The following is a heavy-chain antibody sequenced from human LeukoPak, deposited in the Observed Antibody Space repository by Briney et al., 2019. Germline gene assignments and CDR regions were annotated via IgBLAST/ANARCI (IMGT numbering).Heavy chain of an antibody. CDR3: ARNGMYYNGLTGYLPGVFDI. CDR2: IYYSAST. J-gene: IGHJ3*02. D-gene: IGHD3-9*01. Sequence: PSETLSLTCTVSGGSISSSSYYRGWIRQPPGKGLEWIGSIYYSASTAYNPSLKSRVTLSVHTSKNQVSLKLTSVTAADAAVYFCARNGMYYNGLTGYLPGVFDIWGQGTVVTVSS. CDR1: GGSISSSSYY. V-gene: IGHV4-39*07.